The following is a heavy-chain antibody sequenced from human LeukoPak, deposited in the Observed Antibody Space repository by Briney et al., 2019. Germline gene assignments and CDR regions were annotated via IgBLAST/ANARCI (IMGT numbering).Heavy chain of an antibody. CDR3: ARGGRGSAAVVAPRSFDI. V-gene: IGHV3-30*04. CDR1: GFTFSSYA. CDR2: ISYDGSNK. Sequence: GGSLRLSCAASGFTFSSYAMHWVRQAPGKGLEWVAVISYDGSNKYYAGSVKGRFTISRDNSKNTLYLQMNSLRAEDTAVYYCARGGRGSAAVVAPRSFDIWGQGTMVTVSS. J-gene: IGHJ3*02. D-gene: IGHD3-22*01.